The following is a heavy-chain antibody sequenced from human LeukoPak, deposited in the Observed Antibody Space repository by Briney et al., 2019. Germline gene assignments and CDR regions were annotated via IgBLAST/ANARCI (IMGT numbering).Heavy chain of an antibody. CDR1: GYTFTSYG. J-gene: IGHJ3*02. CDR2: ISAYNGNT. D-gene: IGHD3-10*01. V-gene: IGHV1-18*01. CDR3: ARGGKVWFGELFDAFDI. Sequence: ASVKVSCKASGYTFTSYGISWVRQAPGQGLEWMGWISAYNGNTTYAQKLQSRFTMTTDTATSTAYMELRSLRSHDTDVYSCARGGKVWFGELFDAFDIWGQGTMVTVSS.